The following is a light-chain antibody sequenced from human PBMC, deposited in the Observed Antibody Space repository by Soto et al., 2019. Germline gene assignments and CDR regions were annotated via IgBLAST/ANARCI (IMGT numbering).Light chain of an antibody. CDR1: SSDVGGYNY. Sequence: QSVLTQPASVSGSPGQSITISCTGTSSDVGGYNYVSWYQQHPGQAPQLMIYGVSNRPSGVSNRFSGSKSGNTASLTISVLQADDEADYYCSSYTSSSTRVFGGGTKVTVL. CDR3: SSYTSSSTRV. J-gene: IGLJ3*02. V-gene: IGLV2-14*01. CDR2: GVS.